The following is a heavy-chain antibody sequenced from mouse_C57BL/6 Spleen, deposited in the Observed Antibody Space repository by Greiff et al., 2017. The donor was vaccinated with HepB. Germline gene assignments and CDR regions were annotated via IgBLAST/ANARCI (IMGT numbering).Heavy chain of an antibody. D-gene: IGHD4-1*01. CDR1: GYTFTSYW. CDR2: IHPNSGST. J-gene: IGHJ4*01. CDR3: ARSGFFGDYAMDY. Sequence: QVQLQQPGAELVKPGASVKLSCKASGYTFTSYWMHWVKQRPGQGLEWIGMIHPNSGSTNYNEKFKSKATLTVDKSSSTAYMQLSSLTSEDSAVYYCARSGFFGDYAMDYWGQGTSVTVSS. V-gene: IGHV1-64*01.